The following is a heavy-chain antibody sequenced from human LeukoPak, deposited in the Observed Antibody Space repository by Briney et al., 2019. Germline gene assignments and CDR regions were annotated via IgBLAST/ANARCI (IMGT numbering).Heavy chain of an antibody. CDR1: GFTFSDYY. V-gene: IGHV3-11*01. D-gene: IGHD2-21*02. Sequence: GGSLRLSCAASGFTFSDYYMSWIRQAPGKGLEWVSYISSSGSTIYYADSVKGRFTISRDNAKNSLYLQMNSLRAEDTAVYYCARDVHIVVVTAPFDYWGQGTLGTVSS. CDR2: ISSSGSTI. J-gene: IGHJ4*02. CDR3: ARDVHIVVVTAPFDY.